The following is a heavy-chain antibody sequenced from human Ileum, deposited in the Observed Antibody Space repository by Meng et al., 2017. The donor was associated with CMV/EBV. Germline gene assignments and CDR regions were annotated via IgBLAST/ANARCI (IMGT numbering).Heavy chain of an antibody. D-gene: IGHD4-17*01. CDR1: GFTFGDYA. CDR2: IRGKAYGATT. Sequence: GGSLRLSCTASGFTFGDYAMSWVRQAPGKGLEWVGFIRGKAYGATTEYAASVKGRFTISRDDSKSIAYLEMNSLKTEDTAVYYCTRLVTTMTTFQHWGQGTLVTVSS. CDR3: TRLVTTMTTFQH. V-gene: IGHV3-49*04. J-gene: IGHJ1*01.